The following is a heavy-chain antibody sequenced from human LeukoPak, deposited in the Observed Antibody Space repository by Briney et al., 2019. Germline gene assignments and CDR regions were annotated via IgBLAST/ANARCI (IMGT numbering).Heavy chain of an antibody. D-gene: IGHD6-19*01. V-gene: IGHV3-23*01. CDR1: GVTFSSYA. Sequence: GVSLRLSCAASGVTFSSYAMSWVRQAPGKGLEWVSAISGSGGSTYYADSVKGRFTISRDNSKNTLYLQMNSLRAEDTAVYYCAKVEKVAGRYYFDYWGQGTLVTVSS. CDR2: ISGSGGST. CDR3: AKVEKVAGRYYFDY. J-gene: IGHJ4*02.